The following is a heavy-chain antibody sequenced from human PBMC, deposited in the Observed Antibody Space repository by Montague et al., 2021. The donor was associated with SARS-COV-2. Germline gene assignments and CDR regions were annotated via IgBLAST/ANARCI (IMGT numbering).Heavy chain of an antibody. CDR3: ARHYSATLPAVY. J-gene: IGHJ4*02. CDR1: GGSISSYY. V-gene: IGHV4-59*01. Sequence: SETLSLTCTVSGGSISSYYWSWIRQPPGKGLEWIGYIYYSGSTNYNPSLKSRVTISVDTSKNQFSLKLSSVTAADTAVYYCARHYSATLPAVYWGQGTLVTVSS. D-gene: IGHD2-15*01. CDR2: IYYSGST.